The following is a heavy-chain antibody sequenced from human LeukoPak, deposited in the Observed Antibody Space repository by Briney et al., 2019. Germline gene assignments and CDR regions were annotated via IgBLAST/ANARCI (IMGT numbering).Heavy chain of an antibody. CDR3: ARERGGGGFGVVIKRSYYYMDV. CDR2: ISSDGTGA. Sequence: PGGSLRLSCAASTSTGLVWMDWVRKSPGKGLVWVSRISSDGTGANYADSVKGRFTISRDNAKNSLYLQMNSLRAEDTAVYYCARERGGGGFGVVIKRSYYYMDVWGKGTTVTISS. D-gene: IGHD3-3*01. CDR1: TSTGLVW. V-gene: IGHV3-74*01. J-gene: IGHJ6*03.